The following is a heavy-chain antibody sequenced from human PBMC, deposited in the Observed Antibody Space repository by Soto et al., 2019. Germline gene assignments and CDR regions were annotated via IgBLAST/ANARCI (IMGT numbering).Heavy chain of an antibody. CDR3: ARVSGSYYYDMDV. J-gene: IGHJ6*02. CDR2: IYHSGST. D-gene: IGHD1-26*01. CDR1: GGSISSSNW. V-gene: IGHV4-4*02. Sequence: SETLSLTCAVSGGSISSSNWWSWVRQPPGKGLEWIGEIYHSGSTNYNPSLKSRVTISVDKSKNQFSLKLSSVTAADTAVYYCARVSGSYYYDMDVWGQGITVTVSS.